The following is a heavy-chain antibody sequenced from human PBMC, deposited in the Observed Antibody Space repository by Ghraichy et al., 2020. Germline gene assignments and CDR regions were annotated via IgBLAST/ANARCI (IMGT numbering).Heavy chain of an antibody. CDR3: ARHLGDILTPVDY. J-gene: IGHJ4*02. V-gene: IGHV4-39*01. CDR1: GGSISSSSYY. Sequence: ESLNISCTVSGGSISSSSYYWGWIRQPPGKGLEWIGSIYYSGSTYYNPSLKSRVTISVDTSKNQFSLKLSSVTAADTAVYYCARHLGDILTPVDYWGQGTLVTVSS. CDR2: IYYSGST. D-gene: IGHD3-9*01.